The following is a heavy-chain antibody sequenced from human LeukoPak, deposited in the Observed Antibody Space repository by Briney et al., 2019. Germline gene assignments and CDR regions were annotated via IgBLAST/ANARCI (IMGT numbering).Heavy chain of an antibody. Sequence: ASVKVSCKASGYTFTGYHMHWVRQAPGQGLGWMGWINPNSGGTNYAQKFQGRVTMTRDTSISTAYMELSRLRSDDTAVYYCARGFTIFGVVIGRGFDPWGQGTLVTVSS. CDR1: GYTFTGYH. CDR2: INPNSGGT. V-gene: IGHV1-2*02. D-gene: IGHD3-3*01. J-gene: IGHJ5*02. CDR3: ARGFTIFGVVIGRGFDP.